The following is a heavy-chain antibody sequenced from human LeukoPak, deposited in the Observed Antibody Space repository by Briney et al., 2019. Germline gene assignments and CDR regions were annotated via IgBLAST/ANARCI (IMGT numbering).Heavy chain of an antibody. Sequence: GGSLRLSCAASGFPFSSYAMRWVRQAPGKELEWVSAISGSGGSTYYADSVKGRFTISRDNSKNTLYLQMNSLRAEDTAVYYCAKDGGYYYGSGSYEGYWGQGTLVTVPS. CDR1: GFPFSSYA. J-gene: IGHJ4*02. CDR2: ISGSGGST. V-gene: IGHV3-23*01. CDR3: AKDGGYYYGSGSYEGY. D-gene: IGHD3-10*01.